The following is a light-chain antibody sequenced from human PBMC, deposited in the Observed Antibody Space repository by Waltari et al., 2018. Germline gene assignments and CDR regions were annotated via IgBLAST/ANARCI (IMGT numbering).Light chain of an antibody. CDR3: SAWDSSLSVWV. J-gene: IGLJ3*02. Sequence: QAGLTQPPSVSKGLRQTATLTCTGNSNNVGDQGAAWLQQHRGHPPKLLSYRTNNRPSGISERLSASRSGNTASLTIAGLQPEDEADYYCSAWDSSLSVWVFGGGTKLTVL. CDR2: RTN. V-gene: IGLV10-54*01. CDR1: SNNVGDQG.